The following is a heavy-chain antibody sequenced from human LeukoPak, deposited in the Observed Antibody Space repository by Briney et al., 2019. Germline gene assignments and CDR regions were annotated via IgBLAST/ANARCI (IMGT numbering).Heavy chain of an antibody. D-gene: IGHD5-18*01. CDR1: AFTFSSYA. J-gene: IGHJ4*02. CDR2: ISGSGGST. Sequence: GGSLRLSCAASAFTFSSYAMSWVRQAPGKGLEWVSAISGSGGSTYYADSVKGRFTISRDNSKNTLYLQMNSLRAEDTAVYYCAKAGGGYSYGSLDYWGQGTLVTVSS. V-gene: IGHV3-23*01. CDR3: AKAGGGYSYGSLDY.